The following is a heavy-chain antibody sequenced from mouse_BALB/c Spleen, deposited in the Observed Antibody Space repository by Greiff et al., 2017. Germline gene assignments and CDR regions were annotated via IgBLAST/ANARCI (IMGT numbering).Heavy chain of an antibody. D-gene: IGHD2-4*01. V-gene: IGHV1-5*01. Sequence: EVQRVESGTVLARPGASVKMSCKASGYTFTSYWMHWVKQRPGQGLEWIGAIYPGNSDTSYNQKFKGKAKLTAVTSTSTAYMELSSLTNEDSAVYYCTRGGYDYDWFAYWGQGTLVTVSA. CDR2: IYPGNSDT. CDR1: GYTFTSYW. J-gene: IGHJ3*01. CDR3: TRGGYDYDWFAY.